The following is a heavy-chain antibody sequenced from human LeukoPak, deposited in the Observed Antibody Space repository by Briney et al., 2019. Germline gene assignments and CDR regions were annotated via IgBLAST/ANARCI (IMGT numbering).Heavy chain of an antibody. CDR2: IYYSGST. D-gene: IGHD6-13*01. J-gene: IGHJ4*02. CDR1: GGSISSYY. CDR3: ARGVRGSTAAGTFDY. V-gene: IGHV4-59*01. Sequence: SETLSLTCTVSGGSISSYYWSWIRLPPGKGLEWIGYIYYSGSTNYNPSLKSRVTISVDTSKNQFSLKLSSVTAADTAVYYCARGVRGSTAAGTFDYWGQGTLVTVSS.